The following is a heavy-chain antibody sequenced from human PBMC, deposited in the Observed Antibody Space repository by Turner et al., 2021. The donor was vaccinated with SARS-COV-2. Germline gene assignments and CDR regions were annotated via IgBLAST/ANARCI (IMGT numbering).Heavy chain of an antibody. V-gene: IGHV3-21*01. CDR1: GFTFSTNS. J-gene: IGHJ3*02. D-gene: IGHD3-3*01. CDR2: IISSSSYI. CDR3: ARDKTNLRFAPFREADDAFDI. Sequence: EVQLVESGGGLVKPGGSLRLSCAASGFTFSTNSVDWVRQAPGRGLEWVSSIISSSSYIYYADSVKGRFTISRDNAKNSLYLKMNSLRAEDTAVYYCARDKTNLRFAPFREADDAFDIWGQGTMVTVSS.